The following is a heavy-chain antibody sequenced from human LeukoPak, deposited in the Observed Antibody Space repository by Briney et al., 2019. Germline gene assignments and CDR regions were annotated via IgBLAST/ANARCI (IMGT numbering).Heavy chain of an antibody. Sequence: GGSLGLSCAASGFTFRNYVIHWVRQAPGKGLEWVAVTSSGLNVKLYADSVKGRFTISRDNSRSTLYLQMNSLRPEDTAIYYCAREGYYGSGSPPSLYFDYWGQGTLVTVSS. D-gene: IGHD3-10*01. CDR3: AREGYYGSGSPPSLYFDY. J-gene: IGHJ4*02. CDR1: GFTFRNYV. CDR2: TSSGLNVK. V-gene: IGHV3-30-3*01.